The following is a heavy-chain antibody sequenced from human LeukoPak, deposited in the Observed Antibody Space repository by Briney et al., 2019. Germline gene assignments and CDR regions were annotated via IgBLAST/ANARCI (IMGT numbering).Heavy chain of an antibody. D-gene: IGHD3-10*01. CDR3: ARDGLLWFGELFLGWFDP. J-gene: IGHJ5*02. Sequence: SETLSLTCTVSGGSISSYYWSWIRQPAGKGLEWIGRIYTSGSTNYNPSLKSRVTMSVDTSKNQFSLKLSSVTAADTAVYYCARDGLLWFGELFLGWFDPWGQGTLVTVSS. V-gene: IGHV4-4*07. CDR1: GGSISSYY. CDR2: IYTSGST.